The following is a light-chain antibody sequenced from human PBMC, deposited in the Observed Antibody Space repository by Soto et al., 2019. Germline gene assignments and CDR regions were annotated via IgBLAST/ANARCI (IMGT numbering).Light chain of an antibody. CDR3: QVWDSDTDHPV. CDR1: NIGSKS. J-gene: IGLJ3*02. CDR2: GES. V-gene: IGLV3-21*02. Sequence: SYELTQSPSMSVAPGQTARISCGGTNIGSKSVHWYQQRPGQAPVLVVYGESDRPSGIPERFSDANSGNTATLTINTVEAGDEADYYCQVWDSDTDHPVFGGGTKVTVL.